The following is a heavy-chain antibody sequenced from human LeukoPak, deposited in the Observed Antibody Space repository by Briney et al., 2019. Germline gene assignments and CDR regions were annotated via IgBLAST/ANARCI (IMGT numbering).Heavy chain of an antibody. CDR1: GYTFTGYY. Sequence: ASVKVSCKASGYTFTGYYMHWVRQAPGQGLEWMGWINPNGGGTNYAQKFQGRVTKTRDTSISTAYMELSRLRSDDTAVYYCARSNAAVTSFYYYYGMDVWGQGTTVTVSS. J-gene: IGHJ6*02. D-gene: IGHD4-17*01. V-gene: IGHV1-2*02. CDR3: ARSNAAVTSFYYYYGMDV. CDR2: INPNGGGT.